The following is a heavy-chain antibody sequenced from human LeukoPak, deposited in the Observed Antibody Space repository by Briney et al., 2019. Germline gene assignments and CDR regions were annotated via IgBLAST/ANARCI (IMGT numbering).Heavy chain of an antibody. CDR1: GGSFSGYY. CDR2: IYYSGST. J-gene: IGHJ4*02. Sequence: PSETLSLTCAVYGGSFSGYYWSWIRQPPGKGLEWIGSIYYSGSTYYNPSLKSRVTISVDTSKNQFSLKLSSVTAADTAVYYCARLGVAFDYWGQGTLVTVSS. D-gene: IGHD3-10*01. V-gene: IGHV4-34*01. CDR3: ARLGVAFDY.